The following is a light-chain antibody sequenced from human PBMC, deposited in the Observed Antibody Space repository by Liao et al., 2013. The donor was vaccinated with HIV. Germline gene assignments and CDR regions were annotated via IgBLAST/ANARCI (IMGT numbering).Light chain of an antibody. CDR2: YDS. V-gene: IGLV3-21*04. CDR1: NIGSKS. Sequence: SYVLTQPPSVSVAPGKTARITCGGNNIGSKSVHWYQQKPGQAPVLVIYYDSDRPSGIPERFSGSNSGNTATLTISRVEAGDXADYYCQVWDSSSDHYVFGTGTKVTV. J-gene: IGLJ1*01. CDR3: QVWDSSSDHYV.